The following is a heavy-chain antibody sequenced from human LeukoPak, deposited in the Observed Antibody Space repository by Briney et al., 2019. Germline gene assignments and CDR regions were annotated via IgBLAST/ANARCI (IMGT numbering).Heavy chain of an antibody. CDR1: GGSFSGYY. Sequence: SETLSLTCAVYGGSFSGYYWSWIRQPPGKGLGWIGEINHSGSTNYNPSPKSRVTISVDTSKNQFSLKLSSVTAADTAVYYCARTSTEATISPYGMDVWGQGTTVTVSS. V-gene: IGHV4-34*01. CDR3: ARTSTEATISPYGMDV. CDR2: INHSGST. D-gene: IGHD5-12*01. J-gene: IGHJ6*02.